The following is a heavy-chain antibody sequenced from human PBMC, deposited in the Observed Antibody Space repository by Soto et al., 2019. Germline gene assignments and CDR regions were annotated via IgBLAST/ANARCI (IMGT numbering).Heavy chain of an antibody. CDR2: IIPIFGTA. D-gene: IGHD5-18*01. CDR1: GGTFSSYA. J-gene: IGHJ4*02. V-gene: IGHV1-69*01. Sequence: QVQLVQSGAEVKKPGSSVKVSCKASGGTFSSYAISWVRQAPGQGLEWMGGIIPIFGTANYAQKFQGRVTITADESTSTAYMELSSLRSEDTDVYYCARRALHTAMVPESYYFDYWGQGTLVTVSS. CDR3: ARRALHTAMVPESYYFDY.